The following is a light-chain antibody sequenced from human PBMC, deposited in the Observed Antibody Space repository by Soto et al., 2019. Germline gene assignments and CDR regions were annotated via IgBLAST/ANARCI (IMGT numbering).Light chain of an antibody. CDR1: QSISSW. Sequence: DIQMTHSPSTLSASVGDRVTITCRASQSISSWLAWYQQKPGKAPKLLIYKASSLESGVPSRFSGSGSGTEFTLTISSLQPDDFATYYCQQYNSSFGQGTKVEI. J-gene: IGKJ1*01. V-gene: IGKV1-5*03. CDR2: KAS. CDR3: QQYNSS.